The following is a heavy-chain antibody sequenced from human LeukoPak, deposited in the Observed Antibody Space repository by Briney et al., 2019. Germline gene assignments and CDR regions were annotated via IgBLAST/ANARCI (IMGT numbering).Heavy chain of an antibody. D-gene: IGHD3-10*01. CDR3: ARERITRAFDI. J-gene: IGHJ3*02. V-gene: IGHV4-34*01. Sequence: SETLCLTCAVYGGSFSGYYWSWIRQPPGKGLEWIGEINHSGSTNYNPSLKSRVTISVDTSKNQFSLKLSSVTAGDTAVYYCARERITRAFDIWGQGTMVTVSS. CDR1: GGSFSGYY. CDR2: INHSGST.